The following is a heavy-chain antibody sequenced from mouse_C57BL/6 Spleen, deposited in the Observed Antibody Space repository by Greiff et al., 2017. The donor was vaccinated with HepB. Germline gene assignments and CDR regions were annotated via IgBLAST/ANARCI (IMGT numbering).Heavy chain of an antibody. Sequence: EVQLQQSGPELVKPGASVKISCKASGYTFTDYYMNWVKQSHGKSLEWIGDINPNNGGTSYNQKFKGKATLTVDKSSSTAYMELRSLTSEDSAVYYCARKGNGVVADAMDYWGQGTSVTVSS. CDR1: GYTFTDYY. CDR2: INPNNGGT. D-gene: IGHD1-1*01. CDR3: ARKGNGVVADAMDY. V-gene: IGHV1-26*01. J-gene: IGHJ4*01.